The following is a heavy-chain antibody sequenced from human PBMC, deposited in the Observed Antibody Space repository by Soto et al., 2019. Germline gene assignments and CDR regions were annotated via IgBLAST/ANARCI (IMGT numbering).Heavy chain of an antibody. CDR2: ISPYNDYT. CDR3: ARGGYYDNSWGKLSHYGLDV. D-gene: IGHD3-16*01. J-gene: IGHJ6*02. V-gene: IGHV1-18*01. CDR1: GYTFIRYG. Sequence: QVQLAQSANEVKKPGASVRVSCKAAGYTFIRYGIAWVRQAPGQGLEWMGWISPYNDYTDYAQKFQGRVSMTADTPTRTVYMTLRGVISDATAVYYCARGGYYDNSWGKLSHYGLDVWGQGTSVSVSS.